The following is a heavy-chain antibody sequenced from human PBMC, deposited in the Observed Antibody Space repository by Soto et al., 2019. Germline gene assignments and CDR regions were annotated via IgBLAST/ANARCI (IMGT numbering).Heavy chain of an antibody. CDR3: ARMYCSSTSCYFGYYYYMDV. D-gene: IGHD2-2*01. CDR2: INHSGST. V-gene: IGHV4-34*01. Sequence: SETLSLTCAVYGWSFSGYYWSWIRQPPGKGLEWIGEINHSGSTNYNPSLKSRVTISVDTSKNQFSLKLSSVTAADTAVYYCARMYCSSTSCYFGYYYYMDVWGKGTTVTVSS. J-gene: IGHJ6*03. CDR1: GWSFSGYY.